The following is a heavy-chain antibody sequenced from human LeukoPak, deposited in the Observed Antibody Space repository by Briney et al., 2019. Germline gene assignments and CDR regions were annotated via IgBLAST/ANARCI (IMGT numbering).Heavy chain of an antibody. CDR2: IYYSGST. Sequence: SETLSLTCTVSGGSISSYYWSWIRQLPGKGLEWIGYIYYSGSTNYNPSLKSRVTISVDTSKNQFSLKLSSVTAADTAVYYCARGPSYYDSSGYYYNPWGQGTLVTVSS. CDR3: ARGPSYYDSSGYYYNP. D-gene: IGHD3-22*01. J-gene: IGHJ5*02. V-gene: IGHV4-59*01. CDR1: GGSISSYY.